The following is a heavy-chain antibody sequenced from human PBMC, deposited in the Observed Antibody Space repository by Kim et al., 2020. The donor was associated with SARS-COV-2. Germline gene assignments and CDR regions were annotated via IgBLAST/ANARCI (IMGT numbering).Heavy chain of an antibody. CDR2: ISGSGGST. Sequence: GGSLRLSCAASGFTFSSYAMSWVRQAPGKGLEWVSAISGSGGSTYYADSVKGRFTISRDNSKNTLYLQMNSLRAEDTAVYYCAKQAISSGSAHPVLFYYYYYGMDVWGQGTTVTVSS. CDR3: AKQAISSGSAHPVLFYYYYYGMDV. V-gene: IGHV3-23*01. CDR1: GFTFSSYA. J-gene: IGHJ6*02. D-gene: IGHD1-26*01.